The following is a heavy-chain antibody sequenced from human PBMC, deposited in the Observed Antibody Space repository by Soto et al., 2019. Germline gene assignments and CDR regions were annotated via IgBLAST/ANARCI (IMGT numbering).Heavy chain of an antibody. J-gene: IGHJ5*02. CDR2: IYYSGTS. CDR3: ARVTGMPTATTDRGLDT. Sequence: QLQLQESGPGLVKPSETLSLICTVSNGSISSSTSYWAWIRQPPGKGLEWIGSIYYSGTSYYTPSLNNRATISLDTSWNQFSLRLNAVTAADTAVYYCARVTGMPTATTDRGLDTWGQGTLVTFSP. D-gene: IGHD4-17*01. V-gene: IGHV4-39*01. CDR1: NGSISSSTSY.